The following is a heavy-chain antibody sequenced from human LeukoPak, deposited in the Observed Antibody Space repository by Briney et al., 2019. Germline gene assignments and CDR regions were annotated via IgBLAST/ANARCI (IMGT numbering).Heavy chain of an antibody. Sequence: SETLSLTCTVSGGSISSYYWSWIRQPAGKGLEWIGRIYTSGSTNYNPSLKSRVTMSVDTSKNQLSLKLSSVTAADTAVYYCARDVLYYYGSGSFNWFDPWGQGTLVTVSS. D-gene: IGHD3-10*01. CDR2: IYTSGST. CDR3: ARDVLYYYGSGSFNWFDP. J-gene: IGHJ5*02. V-gene: IGHV4-4*07. CDR1: GGSISSYY.